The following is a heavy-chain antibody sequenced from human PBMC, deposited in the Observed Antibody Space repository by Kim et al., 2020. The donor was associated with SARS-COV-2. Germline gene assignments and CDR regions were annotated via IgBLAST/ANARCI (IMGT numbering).Heavy chain of an antibody. CDR1: GGSISSYY. Sequence: SETLSLTCTVSGGSISSYYWSWIRQPPGKGLEWIGYIYYSGSTNYNPSLKSRVTISVDTYKNQFSLKLSSVTAADTAVYYCARVLDPDIAPLGFDYWGQGTLVTVSS. CDR3: ARVLDPDIAPLGFDY. CDR2: IYYSGST. V-gene: IGHV4-59*01. J-gene: IGHJ4*02. D-gene: IGHD2-15*01.